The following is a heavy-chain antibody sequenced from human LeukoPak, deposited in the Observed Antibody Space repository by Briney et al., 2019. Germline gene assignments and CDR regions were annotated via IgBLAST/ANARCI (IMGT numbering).Heavy chain of an antibody. CDR1: GYTFTSYY. J-gene: IGHJ6*02. CDR2: INPSGGST. D-gene: IGHD6-13*01. V-gene: IGHV1-46*01. Sequence: ASVKVSCKASGYTFTSYYMHWVRQAPGQGLEWMGIINPSGGSTSYAQKFQGRVTMTRDTSTSTVYMELSSLRSEDTAVYYCARGVGQQRSPGGYYYGMDVWGQGTTVTVSS. CDR3: ARGVGQQRSPGGYYYGMDV.